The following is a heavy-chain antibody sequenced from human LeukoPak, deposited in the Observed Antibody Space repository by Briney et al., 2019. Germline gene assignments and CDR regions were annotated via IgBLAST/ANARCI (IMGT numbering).Heavy chain of an antibody. V-gene: IGHV3-7*01. D-gene: IGHD3-22*01. CDR3: ARAEYYDSSGSSFDY. CDR1: GFTFSSYW. J-gene: IGHJ4*02. Sequence: GGSLRLSCAASGFTFSSYWMSWVRQAPGKGLEWVANIKQDGSEKYYADSVKGRFTISRDNSKNTLYLQMNSLRAEDTAVYYCARAEYYDSSGSSFDYWGQGTLVTVSS. CDR2: IKQDGSEK.